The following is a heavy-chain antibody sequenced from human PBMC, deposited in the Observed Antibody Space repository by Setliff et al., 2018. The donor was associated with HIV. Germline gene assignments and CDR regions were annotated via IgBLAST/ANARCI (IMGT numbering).Heavy chain of an antibody. D-gene: IGHD2-21*02. V-gene: IGHV3-7*01. CDR3: AREGLPYAIDY. CDR2: IKEDGSEK. J-gene: IGHJ4*02. CDR1: GFTFSSSW. Sequence: PGGSLRLSCAASGFTFSSSWMSWVRQAPGKGLEWVANIKEDGSEKYFVDSVKGRFTISRDNAKNSLYLQMNSLRAEDTAVYYCAREGLPYAIDYWGQGMLVTVSS.